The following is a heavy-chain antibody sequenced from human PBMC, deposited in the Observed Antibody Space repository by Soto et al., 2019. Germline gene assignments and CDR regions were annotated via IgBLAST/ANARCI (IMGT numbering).Heavy chain of an antibody. J-gene: IGHJ4*02. CDR3: ARGSGIVALPGELEDVKYDY. CDR2: INESGST. D-gene: IGHD1-1*01. Sequence: QVQLQQWGAGLVKPSETLSLSCAVYGQSFSGHSWAWIRQPPGKGLEWIGEINESGSTYYNPSLMSRVTISTDTSKYQFSLKLSSVSAADTAAYFCARGSGIVALPGELEDVKYDYWGQGTLVNVSS. CDR1: GQSFSGHS. V-gene: IGHV4-34*01.